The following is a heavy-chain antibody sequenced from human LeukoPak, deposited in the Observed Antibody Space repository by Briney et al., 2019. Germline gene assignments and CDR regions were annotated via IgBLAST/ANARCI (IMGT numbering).Heavy chain of an antibody. D-gene: IGHD3-16*01. CDR1: DFAFTSSG. V-gene: IGHV3-23*01. J-gene: IGHJ3*01. CDR3: AKLMRHMMEDVLDL. CDR2: ISATGLST. Sequence: PGGSLRLSCTASDFAFTSSGMSWVRQVPGTGLEWVSFISATGLSTYYADSVKGRFTVSRGNSKNTLYLQMNSLRAADTAVYYCAKLMRHMMEDVLDLWGQGTVVTVSS.